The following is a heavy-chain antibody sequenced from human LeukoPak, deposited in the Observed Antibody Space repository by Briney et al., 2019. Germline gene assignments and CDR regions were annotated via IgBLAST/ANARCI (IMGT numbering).Heavy chain of an antibody. CDR3: RGVGATSDY. Sequence: GGSLRLSCAASGFTLSSYAMHWVRQAPGKGLEYVSTISSNGGSTNYADFVEGRFTISRDNSKNTLYLQMGSLRAEDTAVYYCRGVGATSDYWGQGTLVTVSS. D-gene: IGHD1-26*01. V-gene: IGHV3-64*02. CDR2: ISSNGGST. CDR1: GFTLSSYA. J-gene: IGHJ4*02.